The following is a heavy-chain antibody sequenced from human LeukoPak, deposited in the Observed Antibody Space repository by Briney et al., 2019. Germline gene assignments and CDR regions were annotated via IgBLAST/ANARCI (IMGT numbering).Heavy chain of an antibody. CDR1: GFTFSSYA. J-gene: IGHJ3*02. CDR2: ISYDGSNK. D-gene: IGHD1-26*01. CDR3: ATWELSARVAFDI. Sequence: GRSLRLSCAASGFTFSSYAMHWVRQAPGKGLEWVAVISYDGSNKYYADSVKGRFTISRDNSKNTLYLQMNSLRAEDTAVYYCATWELSARVAFDIWGQGTMVTVSS. V-gene: IGHV3-30*04.